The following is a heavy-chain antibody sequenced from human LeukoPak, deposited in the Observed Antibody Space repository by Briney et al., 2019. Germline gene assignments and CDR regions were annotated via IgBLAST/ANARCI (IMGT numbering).Heavy chain of an antibody. D-gene: IGHD3-22*01. J-gene: IGHJ4*02. V-gene: IGHV4-39*01. CDR2: IYYSGST. CDR1: GGSISSSSYY. CDR3: ARQAHSSLYYFDY. Sequence: KPSETLSLTCTVSGGSISSSSYYWGWIRQPPGKGLEWIGGIYYSGSTYYNPSLKSRVTISVDTSKNQFSLKLSSVTAADTAVYYCARQAHSSLYYFDYWGQGTLVTVSS.